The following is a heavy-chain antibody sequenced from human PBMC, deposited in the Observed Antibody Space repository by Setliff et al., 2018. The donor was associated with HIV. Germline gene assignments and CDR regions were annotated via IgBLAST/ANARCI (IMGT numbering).Heavy chain of an antibody. CDR1: GYAFTGHY. D-gene: IGHD5-12*01. CDR3: AKEVATTYYYRYMDV. CDR2: IIPVFGTA. Sequence: SVKVSCKASGYAFTGHYLHWVRQAPGQGLEWMGRIIPVFGTANYAPKFPDRVTITADKSTSTAYLELSSLRSDDTAVYYCAKEVATTYYYRYMDVWGTG. J-gene: IGHJ6*03. V-gene: IGHV1-69*06.